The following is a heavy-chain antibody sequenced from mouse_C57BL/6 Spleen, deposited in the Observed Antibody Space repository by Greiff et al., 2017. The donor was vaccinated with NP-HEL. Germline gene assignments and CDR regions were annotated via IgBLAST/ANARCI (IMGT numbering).Heavy chain of an antibody. J-gene: IGHJ3*01. Sequence: EVQLVESGGGLVKPGGSLKLSCAASGFTFSDYGMHWVRQAPEKGLEWVAYISSGSSTIYYADTVKGRFTISRDNAKNTLFLQMTSLRSEDTAMYYCARPPFITTVPAWFAYWGQGTLVTVSA. CDR3: ARPPFITTVPAWFAY. CDR1: GFTFSDYG. D-gene: IGHD1-1*01. CDR2: ISSGSSTI. V-gene: IGHV5-17*01.